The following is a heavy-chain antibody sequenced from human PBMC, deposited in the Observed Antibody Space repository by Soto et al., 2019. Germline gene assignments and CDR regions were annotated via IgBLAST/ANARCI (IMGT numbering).Heavy chain of an antibody. J-gene: IGHJ6*02. Sequence: GSLRLSCAASVFTFSSYSMNWVRQAPGKGLEWVSSISSSSSYIYYADSVKGRFTISRDNAKNSLYLQMNSLRAEDTAVYYCARGGSYDFWSGFPPYYYYGMDVWGQGTTVTVS. CDR2: ISSSSSYI. CDR3: ARGGSYDFWSGFPPYYYYGMDV. V-gene: IGHV3-21*01. CDR1: VFTFSSYS. D-gene: IGHD3-3*01.